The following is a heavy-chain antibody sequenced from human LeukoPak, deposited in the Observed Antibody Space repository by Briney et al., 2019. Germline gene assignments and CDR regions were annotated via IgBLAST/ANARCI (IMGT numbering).Heavy chain of an antibody. V-gene: IGHV3-53*01. CDR1: GFTVSSNY. J-gene: IGHJ4*02. CDR3: ARDLGNIGWLPYFDY. Sequence: GGSLRLSCVASGFTVSSNYMSWVRQAPGKGLEWVSVIYSGGSTFYADSVKGRFTISRDNSKNTLYLQMNSLRAEDTAVYYCARDLGNIGWLPYFDYWGQGTLVTVSS. D-gene: IGHD5-24*01. CDR2: IYSGGST.